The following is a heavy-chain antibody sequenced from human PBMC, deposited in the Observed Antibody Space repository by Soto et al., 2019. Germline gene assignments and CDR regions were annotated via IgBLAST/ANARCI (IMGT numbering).Heavy chain of an antibody. V-gene: IGHV4-59*01. CDR3: ARVRKGLRYFDWLDYYFDY. Sequence: KPSETLSLTCTVSGGSISSYYWSWIRQPPGKGLEWIGYIYYSGSTNYNPSLKSRVTISVDTSKNQFPLKLSSVTAADTAVYYCARVRKGLRYFDWLDYYFDYWGQGTLVTVSS. CDR2: IYYSGST. CDR1: GGSISSYY. J-gene: IGHJ4*02. D-gene: IGHD3-9*01.